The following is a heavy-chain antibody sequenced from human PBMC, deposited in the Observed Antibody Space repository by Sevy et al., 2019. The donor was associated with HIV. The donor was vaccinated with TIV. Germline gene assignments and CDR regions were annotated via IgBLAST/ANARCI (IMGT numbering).Heavy chain of an antibody. V-gene: IGHV3-30*02. Sequence: GESLKISCVTSGFRFNDYGMNWVRQPPGKGLEWVAFIRLDGSNRNYADSVKGRFTISRDNSKNTLYLQMNNLRPDDTAVYFCGMWDMATSSDAFDFWGQGTMVTVSS. CDR1: GFRFNDYG. J-gene: IGHJ3*01. CDR2: IRLDGSNR. CDR3: GMWDMATSSDAFDF. D-gene: IGHD5-12*01.